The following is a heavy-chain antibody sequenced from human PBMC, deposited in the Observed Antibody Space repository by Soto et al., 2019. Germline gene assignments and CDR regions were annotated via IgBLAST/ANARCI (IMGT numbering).Heavy chain of an antibody. J-gene: IGHJ5*02. CDR2: INHSGST. CDR3: AIYTRIAVAGTGWFDP. V-gene: IGHV4-34*01. D-gene: IGHD6-19*01. CDR1: GGSFRGYY. Sequence: SETLSLTCAVYGGSFRGYYWSGSRQPPGKGLEGIGEINHSGSTNYNPSLKSRFTLSVDTSKNEFSLKLSSVTAADTAVYYCAIYTRIAVAGTGWFDPWGQGTLVTISS.